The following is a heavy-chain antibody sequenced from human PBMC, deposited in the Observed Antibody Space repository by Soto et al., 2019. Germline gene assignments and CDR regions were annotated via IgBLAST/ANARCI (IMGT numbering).Heavy chain of an antibody. CDR1: GFTLSTYS. CDR2: VSSSGVTI. V-gene: IGHV3-48*02. CDR3: ARDSRFSSGEDYFYYYGMDV. D-gene: IGHD3-22*01. J-gene: IGHJ6*02. Sequence: EVQLVESGGGLVQPGTSLRLSCKVSGFTLSTYSMNWVRQAPGRGLEWVSFVSSSGVTIYYADSVKGRFTISRDTAKNSLFLQMDSLRDEDTAVYYCARDSRFSSGEDYFYYYGMDVWGQGTTVTVSS.